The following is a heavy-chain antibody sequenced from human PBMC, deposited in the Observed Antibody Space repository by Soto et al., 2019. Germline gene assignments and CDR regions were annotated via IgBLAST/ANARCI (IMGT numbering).Heavy chain of an antibody. CDR2: IYHSGNT. CDR3: ARRWGEGRVDY. CDR1: GGSISSSNW. D-gene: IGHD3-10*01. Sequence: QVQLQESGPGLVKPSGTLSLTCAVSGGSISSSNWWSWVRQPPGKGLEWIGEIYHSGNTNYNPSLTSRRTIAVDKSRNQCSLKLSSVTAADTAVYYCARRWGEGRVDYWGQGTLVTVSS. V-gene: IGHV4-4*02. J-gene: IGHJ4*02.